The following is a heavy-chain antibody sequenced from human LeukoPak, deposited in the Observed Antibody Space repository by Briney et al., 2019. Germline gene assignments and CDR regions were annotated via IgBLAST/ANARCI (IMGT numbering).Heavy chain of an antibody. CDR3: ARAAYYYGSGKAYFDY. CDR2: INPSGGST. D-gene: IGHD3-10*01. Sequence: ASVKVSCKASGYTFTSYYMEWVRQAPGQGLEWMGIINPSGGSTSYAQKFQGRVTMTRDTSTSTVYMELSSLRSEDTAVYYCARAAYYYGSGKAYFDYWGQGTLVTVSS. V-gene: IGHV1-46*01. CDR1: GYTFTSYY. J-gene: IGHJ4*02.